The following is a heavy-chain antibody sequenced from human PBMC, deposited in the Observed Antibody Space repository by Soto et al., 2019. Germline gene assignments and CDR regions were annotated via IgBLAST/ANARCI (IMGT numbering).Heavy chain of an antibody. CDR1: GFNIINFA. D-gene: IGHD5-18*01. J-gene: IGHJ6*02. CDR2: IIGSGDTT. V-gene: IGHV3-23*01. CDR3: AKHGGYSFGPGDYYGMDI. Sequence: AGGSLRISCAASGFNIINFARNCVRQDPGKGLEWVSGIIGSGDTTYYADSVKGRFTISRDKSKTTLYLQMNSLRAEDTAIYYCAKHGGYSFGPGDYYGMDIWGQGTTVTVSS.